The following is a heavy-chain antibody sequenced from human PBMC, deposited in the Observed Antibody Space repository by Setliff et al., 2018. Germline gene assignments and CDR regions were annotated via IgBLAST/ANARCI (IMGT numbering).Heavy chain of an antibody. D-gene: IGHD3-22*01. V-gene: IGHV3-7*03. CDR1: GFTFGSYW. CDR2: IHQDGSER. Sequence: PGGSLRLSCAASGFTFGSYWMTWVRQAPEKGLEWVANIHQDGSERHYVDSVKGRFTISRDNAKNSLFLQMSILEVEDTAVYYCARVHYETSTYSPTLFDHWGQGALVTVSS. J-gene: IGHJ4*02. CDR3: ARVHYETSTYSPTLFDH.